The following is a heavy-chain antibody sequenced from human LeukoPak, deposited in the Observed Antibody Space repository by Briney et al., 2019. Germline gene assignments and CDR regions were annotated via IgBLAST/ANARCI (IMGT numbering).Heavy chain of an antibody. J-gene: IGHJ3*02. D-gene: IGHD3-22*01. CDR2: ISAYNGNT. Sequence: APVKVSCKASGYTFTSYGISWVRQAPGHGLGWMGWISAYNGNTNYAQKLQGRVTMTTDTSTSTAYMELRSLRSDDTAVYYCARDLGVFHYYDSSGYYAAAFDIWGQGTMVTVSS. CDR3: ARDLGVFHYYDSSGYYAAAFDI. V-gene: IGHV1-18*01. CDR1: GYTFTSYG.